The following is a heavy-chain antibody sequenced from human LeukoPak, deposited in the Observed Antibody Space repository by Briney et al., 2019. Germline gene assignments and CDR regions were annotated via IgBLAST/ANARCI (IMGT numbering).Heavy chain of an antibody. J-gene: IGHJ4*02. Sequence: GGSLRLSCAASGFTFSSYSMNWVRQAPGKGLEWVSSISSSSSYIYYADSMKGRFTISRDNAKNSLYLQMNSLRAEDTAVYYCASRVSNDYWGQGTLVTVSS. CDR3: ASRVSNDY. V-gene: IGHV3-21*01. CDR2: ISSSSSYI. CDR1: GFTFSSYS. D-gene: IGHD5/OR15-5a*01.